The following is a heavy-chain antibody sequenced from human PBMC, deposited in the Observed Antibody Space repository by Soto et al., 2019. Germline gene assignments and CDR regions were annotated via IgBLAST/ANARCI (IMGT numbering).Heavy chain of an antibody. D-gene: IGHD3-22*01. V-gene: IGHV3-15*01. CDR1: GFTFSNAW. CDR3: TTRYYDSSGPTYMDV. J-gene: IGHJ6*02. Sequence: GGSLRLSCAASGFTFSNAWMSWVRQAPGKGLEWVGRIKSDTDGGTTDYAAPVKGRFTISRDDSKNTLYLQMNSLKTEGTAVYYCTTRYYDSSGPTYMDVWGQGTTVTVSS. CDR2: IKSDTDGGTT.